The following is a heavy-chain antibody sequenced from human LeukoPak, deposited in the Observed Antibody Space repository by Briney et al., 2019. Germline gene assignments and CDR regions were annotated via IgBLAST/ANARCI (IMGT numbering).Heavy chain of an antibody. Sequence: GSLRLSCAASGFTLSRYWMHWVRQAPGKGLVWVSRISSDGSSTSYADSVKARFTISRDNAKNTLYLQMNSLRVEDTAAYYCARVGEGIAYYYGMDVWGQGTTVTVSS. CDR1: GFTLSRYW. J-gene: IGHJ6*02. CDR2: ISSDGSST. CDR3: ARVGEGIAYYYGMDV. V-gene: IGHV3-74*01. D-gene: IGHD3-16*01.